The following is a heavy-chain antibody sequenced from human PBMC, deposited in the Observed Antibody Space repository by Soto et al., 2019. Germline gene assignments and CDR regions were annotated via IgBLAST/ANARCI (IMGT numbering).Heavy chain of an antibody. CDR2: ISATGNTI. CDR1: GFALSSYS. J-gene: IGHJ6*02. Sequence: EVPLVESGGGLVQRGESLRLSCAASGFALSSYSMNWVRQAPGKGLEWVSYISATGNTIYYVDSVKGRFTISRDNAKNSLYLQLSSVRDEDTAVYFCARGFDLQYGLDVWGQGTTVTVSS. CDR3: ARGFDLQYGLDV. D-gene: IGHD3-10*01. V-gene: IGHV3-48*02.